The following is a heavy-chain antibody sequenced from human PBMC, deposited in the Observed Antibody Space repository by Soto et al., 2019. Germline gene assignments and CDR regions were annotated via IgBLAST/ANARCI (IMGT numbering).Heavy chain of an antibody. D-gene: IGHD2-2*01. CDR1: GGTFSSYA. Sequence: SVKVSCKASGGTFSSYAISWVRQAPGQGLEWMGGIIPIFGTANYAQKFQGRVTITADESTSTAYMELSSLRSEDTAVYYCAREVLGYCSSTSCPPYYYYGMDVWGQGTTVTVSS. V-gene: IGHV1-69*13. CDR2: IIPIFGTA. CDR3: AREVLGYCSSTSCPPYYYYGMDV. J-gene: IGHJ6*02.